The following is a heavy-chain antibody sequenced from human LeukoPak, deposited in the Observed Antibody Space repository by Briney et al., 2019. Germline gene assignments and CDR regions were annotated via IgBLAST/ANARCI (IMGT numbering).Heavy chain of an antibody. CDR2: MSPNSGNT. CDR1: GYTFTSYD. D-gene: IGHD1-26*01. J-gene: IGHJ4*02. Sequence: ASVKVSCKASGYTFTSYDINWVRQATGQGLEWMGWMSPNSGNTGYAQKFQGRVTMTRNTFINTAYMELSSLRSEDTAMYYCARQSTGSYYSPIDYWGQGTLVTVSS. CDR3: ARQSTGSYYSPIDY. V-gene: IGHV1-8*01.